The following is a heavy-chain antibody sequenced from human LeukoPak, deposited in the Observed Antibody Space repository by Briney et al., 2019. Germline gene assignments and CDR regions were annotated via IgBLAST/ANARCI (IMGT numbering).Heavy chain of an antibody. CDR3: ARDDMATIYYYYYGMDV. CDR1: GFTFSSYG. Sequence: GRSLRLSCAASGFTFSSYGMHWVRQAPGKGLEWVAVIWYDGSNKYYADSVKGRFTISRDNSKNTLYLQMNSLRAEDTAVYYCARDDMATIYYYYYGMDVWGQGTTVSVSS. CDR2: IWYDGSNK. J-gene: IGHJ6*02. D-gene: IGHD5-24*01. V-gene: IGHV3-33*01.